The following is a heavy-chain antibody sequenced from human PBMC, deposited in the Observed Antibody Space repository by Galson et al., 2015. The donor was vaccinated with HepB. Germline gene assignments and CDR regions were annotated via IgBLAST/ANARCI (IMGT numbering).Heavy chain of an antibody. CDR1: GGTFSSYA. CDR3: ARGGYCGGDCYSADY. J-gene: IGHJ4*02. D-gene: IGHD2-21*02. CDR2: IIPIFGTA. V-gene: IGHV1-69*13. Sequence: SVKVSCKASGGTFSSYAISWVRQALGQGLEWMGGIIPIFGTANYAQKFQGRVTITADESTSTAYMELSSLRSEDTAVYYCARGGYCGGDCYSADYWGQGTLVTVSS.